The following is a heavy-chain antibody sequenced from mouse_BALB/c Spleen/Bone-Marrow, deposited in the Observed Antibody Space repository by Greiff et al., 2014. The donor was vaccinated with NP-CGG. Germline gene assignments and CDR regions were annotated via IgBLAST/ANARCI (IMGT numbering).Heavy chain of an antibody. CDR2: IDPANGNT. CDR3: ASYYYGSSLFAY. CDR1: GFNIKDTY. Sequence: EVQLVESGAELVKPGASVKLSCTASGFNIKDTYMHWVKQRPEQGLEWIGRIDPANGNTKYDPKFQGKATITADTSSNTAYLQPSSLTSEDTAVYYCASYYYGSSLFAYWGQGTLVTVSA. V-gene: IGHV14-3*02. D-gene: IGHD1-1*01. J-gene: IGHJ3*01.